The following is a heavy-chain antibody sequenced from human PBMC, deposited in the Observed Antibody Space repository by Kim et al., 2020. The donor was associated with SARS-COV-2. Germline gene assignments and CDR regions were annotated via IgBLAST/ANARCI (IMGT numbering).Heavy chain of an antibody. V-gene: IGHV4-59*09. Sequence: TTHNPSLKMRVTISVDTSKNRFSLKLGSVTAADTAVYYCARGGSSGYYYGWGQGTLVTVSS. D-gene: IGHD3-22*01. CDR3: ARGGSSGYYYG. J-gene: IGHJ4*02. CDR2: T.